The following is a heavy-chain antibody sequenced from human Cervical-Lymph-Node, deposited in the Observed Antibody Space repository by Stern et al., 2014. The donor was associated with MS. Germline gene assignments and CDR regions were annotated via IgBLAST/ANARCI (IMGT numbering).Heavy chain of an antibody. D-gene: IGHD6-19*01. V-gene: IGHV3-21*01. Sequence: EVHLVESGGGLVKPGGSLRLSWAASGFTFSSYSMNWVRQAPGKVLEWVSSISSSSSYIYYADSVKGRFTISRDNAKNSLYLQMNSLRAEDTAVYYCARGDYSSDWEYYYYGMDVWGQGTTVTVSS. CDR3: ARGDYSSDWEYYYYGMDV. CDR2: ISSSSSYI. CDR1: GFTFSSYS. J-gene: IGHJ6*02.